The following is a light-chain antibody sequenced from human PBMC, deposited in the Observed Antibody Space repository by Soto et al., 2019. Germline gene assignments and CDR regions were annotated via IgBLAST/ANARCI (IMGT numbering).Light chain of an antibody. J-gene: IGLJ2*01. CDR2: QDS. CDR1: KLGDKY. V-gene: IGLV3-1*01. CDR3: QAWDSSPGYVV. Sequence: SYELTQPPSVSVSPGQTASITCSGDKLGDKYACWYQQKPGQSPVLVIYQDSKRPSGIPERFSGSNSGNTATLTISGTQAMDEADYYCQAWDSSPGYVVFGGGTKVTVL.